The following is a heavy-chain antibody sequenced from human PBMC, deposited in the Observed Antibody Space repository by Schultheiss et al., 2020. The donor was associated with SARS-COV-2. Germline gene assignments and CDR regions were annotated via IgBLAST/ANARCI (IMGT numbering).Heavy chain of an antibody. J-gene: IGHJ4*02. CDR2: ISYDGSNK. D-gene: IGHD3-10*01. CDR3: ARAVGYYGSGSYSKPYYFDY. CDR1: GFTFSSYW. Sequence: GGSLRLSCAASGFTFSSYWMSWVRQAPGKGLEWVAVISYDGSNKYYADSVKGRFTISRDNSKNTLYLQMNSLRAEDTAVYYCARAVGYYGSGSYSKPYYFDYWGQGTLVTVSS. V-gene: IGHV3-30*19.